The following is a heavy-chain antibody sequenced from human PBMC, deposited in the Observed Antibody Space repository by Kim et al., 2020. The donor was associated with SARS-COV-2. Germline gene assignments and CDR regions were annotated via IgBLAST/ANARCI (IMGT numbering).Heavy chain of an antibody. Sequence: KGRFTLSRDNAKNSLYLQMNSRRAEDTAVYYCARDRIAVAGIYYYYGMDVWGQGTTVTVSS. V-gene: IGHV3-11*05. CDR3: ARDRIAVAGIYYYYGMDV. D-gene: IGHD6-19*01. J-gene: IGHJ6*02.